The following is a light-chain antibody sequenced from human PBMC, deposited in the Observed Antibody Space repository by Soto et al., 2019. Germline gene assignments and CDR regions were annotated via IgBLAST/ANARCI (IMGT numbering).Light chain of an antibody. CDR3: RSYTSRSALV. V-gene: IGLV2-14*01. Sequence: QSALTQPASVSGSPGQSITISCTGTSSDVGGYNYVSWYQQHPGKAPKLMIYEVSYRPSGVSNRFSGSKSGNTASLTISGLQAEDEADYYCRSYTSRSALVFGGGTQLTVL. CDR1: SSDVGGYNY. CDR2: EVS. J-gene: IGLJ2*01.